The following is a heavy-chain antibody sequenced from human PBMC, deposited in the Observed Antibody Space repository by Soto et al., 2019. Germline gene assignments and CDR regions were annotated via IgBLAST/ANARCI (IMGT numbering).Heavy chain of an antibody. CDR2: IYHSGST. CDR1: GGSINSGGYS. CDR3: ARDGGTYGMDV. D-gene: IGHD3-16*01. Sequence: SETLSLTCAVSGGSINSGGYSWSWIRQPPGKGLEWIGYIYHSGSTYYNPSLKSRVTISVDRSKNQFSLRLSSVTAADTALYYCARDGGTYGMDVWGQGTTVTVSS. V-gene: IGHV4-30-2*01. J-gene: IGHJ6*02.